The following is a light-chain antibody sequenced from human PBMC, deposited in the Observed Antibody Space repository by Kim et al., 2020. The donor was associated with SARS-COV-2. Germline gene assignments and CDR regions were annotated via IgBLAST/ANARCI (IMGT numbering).Light chain of an antibody. CDR2: GKN. J-gene: IGLJ2*01. Sequence: LGQTVRITGQRDSLRSNYANWDQQKPGHAPIVVIYGKNNRPSGISDRFSGSSSGNTASLTITGTQAGDEADYYSNSRDSNDNVVFGGGTQLTVL. CDR3: NSRDSNDNVV. V-gene: IGLV3-19*01. CDR1: SLRSNY.